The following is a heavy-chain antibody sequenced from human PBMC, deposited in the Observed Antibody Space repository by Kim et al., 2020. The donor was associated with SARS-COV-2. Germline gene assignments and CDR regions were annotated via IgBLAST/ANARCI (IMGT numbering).Heavy chain of an antibody. CDR2: ISSDGSTI. CDR3: ARVRLEYSSGWPFDH. V-gene: IGHV3-74*01. D-gene: IGHD6-19*01. J-gene: IGHJ4*01. Sequence: GGSLRLSCAASGLTFSSYWMHWVRQAPGKGLEWVSRISSDGSTITYADTVKGRFTISRDNAKNTLDLQMNSLRAEDTAVNYCARVRLEYSSGWPFDHWG. CDR1: GLTFSSYW.